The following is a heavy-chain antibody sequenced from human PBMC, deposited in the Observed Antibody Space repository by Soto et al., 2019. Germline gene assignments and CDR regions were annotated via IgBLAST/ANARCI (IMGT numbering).Heavy chain of an antibody. CDR1: GYTFTRYD. V-gene: IGHV1-8*01. J-gene: IGHJ3*02. D-gene: IGHD3-3*01. CDR3: ARTYDFWSGYPSPPDDAFDI. CDR2: MNPNSGNT. Sequence: ASVKVSCKASGYTFTRYDIDWVRQATGQGLEWMGWMNPNSGNTGYAQKFQGRVTMTRNTSISTAYMELSSLRSEDTAVYYCARTYDFWSGYPSPPDDAFDIWGQGTMVTVSS.